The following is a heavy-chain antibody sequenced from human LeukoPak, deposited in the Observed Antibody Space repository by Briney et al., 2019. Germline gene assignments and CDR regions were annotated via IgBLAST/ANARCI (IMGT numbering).Heavy chain of an antibody. D-gene: IGHD1-1*01. Sequence: SETLSLTCTVSGYSISSGHYWGWIRQSPGKGLEWIGSMDYTGETYYSPSLQSRVTISVDTPRNQFSLNLHSMTAADTAVYYCVKSGTLLREGFNYWGQGTLVTVSS. J-gene: IGHJ4*02. CDR2: MDYTGET. CDR1: GYSISSGHY. V-gene: IGHV4-38-2*02. CDR3: VKSGTLLREGFNY.